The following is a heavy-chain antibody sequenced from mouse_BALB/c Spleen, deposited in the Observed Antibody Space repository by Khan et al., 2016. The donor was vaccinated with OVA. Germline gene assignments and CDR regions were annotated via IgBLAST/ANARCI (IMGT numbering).Heavy chain of an antibody. D-gene: IGHD1-3*01. V-gene: IGHV1-4*01. CDR2: INPSSVYS. CDR1: GNTLTTYT. CDR3: ARKEVGRYVDY. Sequence: VELVESGAELARPGASVKMSCKASGNTLTTYTIHWVKQRPGQGLEWIGYINPSSVYSHYNQKFKDKATLTADKFSSTAYMQLTSLTSEDSAVYYCARKEVGRYVDYWGQGTTLTVSS. J-gene: IGHJ2*01.